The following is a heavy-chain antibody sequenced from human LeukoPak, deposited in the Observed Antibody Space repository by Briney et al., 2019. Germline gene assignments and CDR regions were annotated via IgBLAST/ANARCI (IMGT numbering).Heavy chain of an antibody. J-gene: IGHJ4*02. CDR1: GFTFGDYA. D-gene: IGHD2-2*02. V-gene: IGHV3-49*04. Sequence: GGSLRLSCTASGFTFGDYAMSWVRQAPGKGLEWVGFIRSKAYGGKTEYAESVKGRSTSSRDDSKRIPDLQRNSLKTEDAALYYCTSCSSISCYTFDFDYWGQGTLVTVSP. CDR3: TSCSSISCYTFDFDY. CDR2: IRSKAYGGKT.